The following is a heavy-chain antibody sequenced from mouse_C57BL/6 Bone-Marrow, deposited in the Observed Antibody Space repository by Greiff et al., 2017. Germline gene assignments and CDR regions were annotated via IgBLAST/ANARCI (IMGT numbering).Heavy chain of an antibody. CDR3: RDGACC. Sequence: VQLQQPGAELVRPGTSVKLSCKASGYTFTSYWMHWVKQRPGQGLEWIGVIDPSDSYTNYNQKFKGKATLTVDTSSSTAYMQLSSLTSEDSAVYDVRDGACCWGRGTALTVSA. V-gene: IGHV1-59*01. CDR2: IDPSDSYT. J-gene: IGHJ2*01. D-gene: IGHD3-1*01. CDR1: GYTFTSYW.